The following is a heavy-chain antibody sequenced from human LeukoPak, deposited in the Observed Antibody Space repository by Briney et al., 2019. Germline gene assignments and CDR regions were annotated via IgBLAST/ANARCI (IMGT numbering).Heavy chain of an antibody. J-gene: IGHJ4*02. Sequence: SETLSLTCTVSGGSISSYYWSWIRQPPGKGLEWIGYIYYSGSTNYNPSLKSRVTISVDTSKDQFSLKLSSVTAADTAVYYCARGYSSGWSDYWGQGTLVTVSS. V-gene: IGHV4-59*08. CDR1: GGSISSYY. CDR3: ARGYSSGWSDY. CDR2: IYYSGST. D-gene: IGHD6-19*01.